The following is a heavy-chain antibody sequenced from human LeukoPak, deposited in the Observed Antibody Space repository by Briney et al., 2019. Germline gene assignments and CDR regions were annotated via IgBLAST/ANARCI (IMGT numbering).Heavy chain of an antibody. D-gene: IGHD5-18*01. Sequence: SETLSLTCTVSGDSISTYYWSWVRQPPAKALEWIGYIYYRGSTNYTLSLKSRVTISVDTSKNQFSLKLSSVTAADTAVYYCARLGYSYGLGAYYYYYYMDVWGKGTTVTVSS. CDR3: ARLGYSYGLGAYYYYYYMDV. J-gene: IGHJ6*03. CDR2: IYYRGST. CDR1: GDSISTYY. V-gene: IGHV4-59*01.